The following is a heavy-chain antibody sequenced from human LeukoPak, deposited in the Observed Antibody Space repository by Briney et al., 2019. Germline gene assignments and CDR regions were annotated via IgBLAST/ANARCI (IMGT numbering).Heavy chain of an antibody. Sequence: GGSLRLSCEASGFTFSSYAMHWVRQAPGKGLEWVAVISYDGSNKYYADSVKGRFTISRDNSKNTLYLQMNSLRAEDTAVYYCAIVGGEGYWGQGTLVTVSS. CDR1: GFTFSSYA. J-gene: IGHJ4*02. CDR2: ISYDGSNK. V-gene: IGHV3-30*04. CDR3: AIVGGEGY. D-gene: IGHD3-3*01.